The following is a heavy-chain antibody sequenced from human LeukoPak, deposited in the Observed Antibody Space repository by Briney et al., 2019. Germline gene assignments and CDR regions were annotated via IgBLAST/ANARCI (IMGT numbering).Heavy chain of an antibody. V-gene: IGHV3-30*03. CDR2: ISYDGSNK. D-gene: IGHD6-19*01. Sequence: GGSLRLSCAASGFTFSSYGMHWVRQAPGKGLEWVAVISYDGSNKYYADSVKGRFTISRDNSKNTLYLQMNSLGAEDTAVYYCARRTYSSGWHHGYWGQGTLVTVSS. J-gene: IGHJ4*02. CDR1: GFTFSSYG. CDR3: ARRTYSSGWHHGY.